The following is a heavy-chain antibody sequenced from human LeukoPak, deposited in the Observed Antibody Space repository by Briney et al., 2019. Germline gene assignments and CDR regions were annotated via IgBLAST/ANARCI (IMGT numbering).Heavy chain of an antibody. V-gene: IGHV1-46*01. CDR2: INPSGGST. CDR1: GYTFTSYY. J-gene: IGHJ4*02. D-gene: IGHD1-26*01. CDR3: AKDLFRVGARGYFDY. Sequence: ASVKVSCKASGYTFTSYYMHWVRQAPGQGLEWMGIINPSGGSTSYAQKFQGRVTMTRDTSTSTVYMELSSLRSEDTAVYYCAKDLFRVGARGYFDYWGQGTLVTVSS.